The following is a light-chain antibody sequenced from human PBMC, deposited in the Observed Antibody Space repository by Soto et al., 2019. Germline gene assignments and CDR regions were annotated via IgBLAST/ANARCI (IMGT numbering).Light chain of an antibody. V-gene: IGKV3-20*01. CDR3: QQYGSSPWT. CDR2: GAS. Sequence: EMVLTQSPGTPSLSPGETATLSCRASQSVSNSYIAWYQQKPGQAPRLLIYGASSRATGIPDRFSGSGSGTGFTFIISRLEPEDLGEYYCQQYGSSPWTFGQGTKVEIK. CDR1: QSVSNSY. J-gene: IGKJ1*01.